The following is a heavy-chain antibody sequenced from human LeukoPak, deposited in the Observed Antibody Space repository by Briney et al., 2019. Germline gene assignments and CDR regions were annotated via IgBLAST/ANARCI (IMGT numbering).Heavy chain of an antibody. J-gene: IGHJ4*02. Sequence: GGSLRLSCAASGFTFSSYSMNWVRQAPGKGLEWVSSISSSSSYIYYADSVKGRFTISRDNAKNSLYLQMNSLRAGDTAIYFCVKLALPYSSSGDYFDSWGRGTLVTVSS. CDR2: ISSSSSYI. D-gene: IGHD3-22*01. CDR3: VKLALPYSSSGDYFDS. V-gene: IGHV3-21*01. CDR1: GFTFSSYS.